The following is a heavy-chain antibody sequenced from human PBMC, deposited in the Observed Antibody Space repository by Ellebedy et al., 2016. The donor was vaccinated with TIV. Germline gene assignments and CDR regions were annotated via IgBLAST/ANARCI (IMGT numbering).Heavy chain of an antibody. CDR1: GFTFSYYY. CDR3: APDYHDTDGSMFGY. D-gene: IGHD3-22*01. Sequence: PGGSLRLSCAASGFTFSYYYMTWIRQAPGKGLEWVSYISSSGDTIYYADSVKGRFTISRDNAQNSVYLQMNSLRAEDTAVYYCAPDYHDTDGSMFGYWGQGTLVTVSS. CDR2: ISSSGDTI. V-gene: IGHV3-11*01. J-gene: IGHJ4*02.